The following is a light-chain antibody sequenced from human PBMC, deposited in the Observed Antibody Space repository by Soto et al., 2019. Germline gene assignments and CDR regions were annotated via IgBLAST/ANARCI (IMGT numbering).Light chain of an antibody. J-gene: IGKJ5*01. CDR1: RSVSNN. CDR3: QQYNNWPIT. V-gene: IGKV3D-15*01. Sequence: EIVLTQSPGTLSLSPGERVTLSCRASRSVSNNYVAWYQQIPGQAPRLVIYGAASRAAGIPDRFSGSGSGTEFTLTISSLQSEDFAVYYCQQYNNWPITFGQGTRLEIK. CDR2: GAA.